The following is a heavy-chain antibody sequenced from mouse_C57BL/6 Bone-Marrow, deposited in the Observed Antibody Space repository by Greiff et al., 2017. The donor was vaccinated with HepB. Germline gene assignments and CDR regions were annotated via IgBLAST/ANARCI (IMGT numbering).Heavy chain of an antibody. V-gene: IGHV5-12*01. CDR2: ISNGGGST. D-gene: IGHD1-1*01. CDR3: ARHHYYGSSYWYFDV. J-gene: IGHJ1*03. Sequence: EVMLVESGGGLVQPGGSLKLSCAASGFTFSDYYMYWVRQTPEKRLEWVAYISNGGGSTYYPDTVKGRFTISRANAKNTLYLQMSRLKSEDTAMYYCARHHYYGSSYWYFDVWGTGTTVTVSS. CDR1: GFTFSDYY.